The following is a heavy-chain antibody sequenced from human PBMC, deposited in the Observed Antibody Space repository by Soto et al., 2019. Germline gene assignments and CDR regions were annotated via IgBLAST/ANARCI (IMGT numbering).Heavy chain of an antibody. D-gene: IGHD6-19*01. CDR3: ARGVAVARLYWFDP. Sequence: SETLSLTCSVSGDSISSGIYYWTWIRQHPGKGLEWIGYIYYNGSTHYNPSLKSRTTISLDTSKNQFSLRLSSVTAVDTAIYYCARGVAVARLYWFDPWGQGTPVTDSS. CDR2: IYYNGST. V-gene: IGHV4-31*03. CDR1: GDSISSGIYY. J-gene: IGHJ5*01.